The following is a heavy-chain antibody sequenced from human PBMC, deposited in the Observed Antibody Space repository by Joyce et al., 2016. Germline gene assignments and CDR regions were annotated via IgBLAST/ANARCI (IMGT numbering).Heavy chain of an antibody. J-gene: IGHJ6*02. Sequence: GGGLVRPGGSLRLSCAASGFTVSSNYMSWVRQAPGKGLEWVSVIYSGGNTYYADSVKGRFTISRDNSKNTLYLQMNSLRAEDTAVYYCTRDLIQSYYYYGMDVWGQGTTVTVS. CDR2: IYSGGNT. CDR1: GFTVSSNY. D-gene: IGHD3-3*01. V-gene: IGHV3-66*02. CDR3: TRDLIQSYYYYGMDV.